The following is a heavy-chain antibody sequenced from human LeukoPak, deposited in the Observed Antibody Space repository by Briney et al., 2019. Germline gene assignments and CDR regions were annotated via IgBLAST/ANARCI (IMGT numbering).Heavy chain of an antibody. CDR2: INAGNGNT. D-gene: IGHD5-18*01. J-gene: IGHJ4*02. Sequence: ASVKVSCKASGYTFTSYAMHWVRQAPGQRLEWMGWINAGNGNTKYSQEFQGRVTITRDTSASTAYMELSSLRSEDMAVYYCARDLSGYSYGPPGAHPSMFWGQGTLVTVSS. V-gene: IGHV1-3*03. CDR1: GYTFTSYA. CDR3: ARDLSGYSYGPPGAHPSMF.